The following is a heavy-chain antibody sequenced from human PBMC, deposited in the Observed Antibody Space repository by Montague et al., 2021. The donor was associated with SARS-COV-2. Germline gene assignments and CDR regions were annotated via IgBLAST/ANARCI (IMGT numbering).Heavy chain of an antibody. CDR3: ARSHDYRGNDYSDS. Sequence: SETLSLTCAVYGGSLSGFYWTWIRQAPGKGLEWVGEITHGGSTSYSPALKSRLIISLDTSKNQFSLKLDSVTAADTATYYCARSHDYRGNDYSDSWGQGALVIVSS. V-gene: IGHV4-34*01. J-gene: IGHJ4*02. D-gene: IGHD4-23*01. CDR2: ITHGGST. CDR1: GGSLSGFY.